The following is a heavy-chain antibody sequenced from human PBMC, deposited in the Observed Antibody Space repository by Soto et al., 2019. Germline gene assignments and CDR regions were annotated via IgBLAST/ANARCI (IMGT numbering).Heavy chain of an antibody. CDR2: IYFSGTT. CDR1: GCSISSSDYY. Sequence: QVQLQESGPGLVKPSQTLSLTCTVSGCSISSSDYYWSWIRQHPGKGLEWIGTIYFSGTTYYNPSLKSRVTISVDTSKSQFSLKLSSVTAADTAVYYCARRDRSGFSYWLDTWGQGTLVTVSS. D-gene: IGHD3-22*01. V-gene: IGHV4-31*03. CDR3: ARRDRSGFSYWLDT. J-gene: IGHJ5*02.